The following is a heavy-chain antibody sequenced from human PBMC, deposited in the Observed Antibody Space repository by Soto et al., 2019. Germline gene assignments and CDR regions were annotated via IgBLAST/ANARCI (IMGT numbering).Heavy chain of an antibody. CDR3: TTEGYYDILTGYYSGPAPFDY. CDR1: GFTFSNAW. V-gene: IGHV3-15*07. CDR2: INSKTDGGTT. J-gene: IGHJ4*02. Sequence: EVQLVESGGGLVKPGGSLRLSCAASGFTFSNAWMNWVRQAPGKGLEWVGRINSKTDGGTTDYAAPVKGRFTISRDDSKTTLYLQMNSLKTEDTAVYYCTTEGYYDILTGYYSGPAPFDYWGQGTLVTVSS. D-gene: IGHD3-9*01.